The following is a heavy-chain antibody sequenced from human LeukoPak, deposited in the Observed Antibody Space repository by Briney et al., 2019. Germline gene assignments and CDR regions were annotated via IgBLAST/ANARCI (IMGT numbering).Heavy chain of an antibody. J-gene: IGHJ4*02. CDR2: ISYDGSNK. CDR1: GFTFSSYA. V-gene: IGHV3-30*04. D-gene: IGHD1-26*01. Sequence: GGSLRLSCAASGFTFSSYAMHWVRQAPGKVLEWVAVISYDGSNKYYADSVKGRFTISRDNSKNTLYLQMNSLRAEDTAVYYCAKDPGRSARGSFDFDYWGQGTLVTVSS. CDR3: AKDPGRSARGSFDFDY.